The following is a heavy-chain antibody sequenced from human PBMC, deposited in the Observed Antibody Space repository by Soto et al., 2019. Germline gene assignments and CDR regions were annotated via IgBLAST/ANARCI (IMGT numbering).Heavy chain of an antibody. V-gene: IGHV3-21*01. CDR1: GFTFSSYR. CDR2: ISSGSSYM. D-gene: IGHD6-13*01. Sequence: EVQLVESGVGLVKPGESLRLSCAGSGFTFSSYRMNWVRQAPGKGLEWVSSISSGSSYMYYADSVKGRFTVSRDNAKNSLFLQMNSLRAEDTAVYFCVRDGAAYSSRPPRFGPWGQATLVTVSS. CDR3: VRDGAAYSSRPPRFGP. J-gene: IGHJ5*02.